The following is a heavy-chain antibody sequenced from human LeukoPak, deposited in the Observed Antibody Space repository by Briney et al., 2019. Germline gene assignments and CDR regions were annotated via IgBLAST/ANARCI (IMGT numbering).Heavy chain of an antibody. D-gene: IGHD5-12*01. V-gene: IGHV1-2*02. CDR2: INPNSGGT. Sequence: VASVKVSCKASGYTFTGYYVHWVRQAPGQGLEWMGWINPNSGGTNYAQKFQGRVTMTRDTSISTAYMELSRLRSDDTAVYYCARGRMVAPISLSYWGQGTLVTVSS. CDR1: GYTFTGYY. J-gene: IGHJ4*02. CDR3: ARGRMVAPISLSY.